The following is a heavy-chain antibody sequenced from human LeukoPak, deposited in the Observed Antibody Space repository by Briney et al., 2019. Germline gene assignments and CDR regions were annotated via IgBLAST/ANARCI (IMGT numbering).Heavy chain of an antibody. CDR1: GFTFSSYA. D-gene: IGHD4-17*01. CDR2: ISYDGSNK. CDR3: ARAYGDYGGDY. V-gene: IGHV3-30-3*01. Sequence: GGSLRLSCAASGFTFSSYATHWVRQAPGKGLEWVAVISYDGSNKYYADSVKGRFTISRDNSKNTLYLQMNSLRAEDTAVYYCARAYGDYGGDYWGQGTLVTVSS. J-gene: IGHJ4*02.